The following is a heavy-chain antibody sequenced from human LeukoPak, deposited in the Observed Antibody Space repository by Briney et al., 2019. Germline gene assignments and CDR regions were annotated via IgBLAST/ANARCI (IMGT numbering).Heavy chain of an antibody. D-gene: IGHD3-3*01. CDR3: ARGWGYDFWSGYSSWVY. CDR2: INHSGST. V-gene: IGHV4-34*01. CDR1: GGSFSGYY. J-gene: IGHJ4*02. Sequence: SETLSLTCAVYGGSFSGYYWSWIRQPPGKGLEWIGEINHSGSTNYNPSLKSRVTISVDTSKNQFSLKLSSVTAADTAVYYCARGWGYDFWSGYSSWVYWGQGTLVTVPS.